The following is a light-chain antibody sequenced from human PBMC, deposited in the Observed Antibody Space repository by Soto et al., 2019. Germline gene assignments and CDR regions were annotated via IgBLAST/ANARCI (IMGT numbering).Light chain of an antibody. CDR1: QSVSSSY. V-gene: IGKV3-20*01. J-gene: IGKJ3*01. Sequence: EIMLTQSPGTLSLSPGERATLSCRASQSVSSSYLAWYQQKPGQAPRLLIYGASSRGTGVPDRFSGSGSGTDFTLTISRLEPEDFAVYYCQQYGSSPLTFGPGTKVDIK. CDR2: GAS. CDR3: QQYGSSPLT.